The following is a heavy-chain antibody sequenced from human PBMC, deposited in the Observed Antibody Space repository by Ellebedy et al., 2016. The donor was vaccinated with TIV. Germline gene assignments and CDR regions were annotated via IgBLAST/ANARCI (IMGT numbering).Heavy chain of an antibody. V-gene: IGHV1-24*01. CDR1: GYTLTELS. D-gene: IGHD3-22*01. CDR2: FVPEDGET. Sequence: ASVQVSCKVSGYTLTELSMHWVRQDPGKGREWRGGFVPEDGETIYAQKFQGRVTMTEDTSTDTAYMELSSLRSEDTAVYYCATEHNHYYHRPPSTPNYYYGMDVWGQGTTVTVSS. CDR3: ATEHNHYYHRPPSTPNYYYGMDV. J-gene: IGHJ6*02.